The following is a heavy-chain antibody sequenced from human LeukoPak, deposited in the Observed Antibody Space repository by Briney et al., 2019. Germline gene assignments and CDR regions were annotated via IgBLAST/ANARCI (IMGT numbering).Heavy chain of an antibody. CDR3: ARVFARGGEISGSYYYY. CDR1: GGTFSSYA. CDR2: IIPMFGTA. J-gene: IGHJ4*02. D-gene: IGHD1-26*01. V-gene: IGHV1-69*05. Sequence: SVKVSCKASGGTFSSYAISWVRQAPGQGLERMGGIIPMFGTANYAQKFQGRVTITTEESTSTVYMELSSLGSEDTAMYYCARVFARGGEISGSYYYYWGQGTLVTVSS.